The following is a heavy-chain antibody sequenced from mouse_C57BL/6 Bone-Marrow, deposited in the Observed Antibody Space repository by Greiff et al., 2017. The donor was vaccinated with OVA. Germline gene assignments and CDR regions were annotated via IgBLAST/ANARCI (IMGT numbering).Heavy chain of an antibody. CDR3: ARWPYGPSYYFDY. J-gene: IGHJ2*01. D-gene: IGHD1-1*01. V-gene: IGHV1-82*01. CDR2: IYPGDGDT. Sequence: VQLQQSGPELVKPGASVKISCKASGYAFSSSWMNWVKQRPGKGLEWIGRIYPGDGDTNYNGKFKGKATLTADKSSSTAYMQLSSLTSEDSAVYFCARWPYGPSYYFDYWGQGTTLTVSS. CDR1: GYAFSSSW.